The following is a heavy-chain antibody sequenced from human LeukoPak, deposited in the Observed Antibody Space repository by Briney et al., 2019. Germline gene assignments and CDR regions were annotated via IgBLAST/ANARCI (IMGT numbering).Heavy chain of an antibody. CDR2: INHSGST. CDR3: ARVAVAGHNWFDP. J-gene: IGHJ5*02. V-gene: IGHV4-34*01. CDR1: GGSFSGYY. D-gene: IGHD6-19*01. Sequence: PSETLCLTCAVYGGSFSGYYWSWIRQPPGKGLEWIGEINHSGSTNYNPSLKSGVTISVDTSKNQFSLKLSSVTAADTAVYYCARVAVAGHNWFDPWGQGTLVTVSS.